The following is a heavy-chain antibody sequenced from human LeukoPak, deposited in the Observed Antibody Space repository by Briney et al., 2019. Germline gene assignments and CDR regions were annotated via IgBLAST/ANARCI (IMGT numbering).Heavy chain of an antibody. D-gene: IGHD4-17*01. CDR1: GGSIGSYC. J-gene: IGHJ3*02. CDR2: IYTSGST. CDR3: ARRHISVTSAFDI. V-gene: IGHV4-4*09. Sequence: PSETLSLTCTVSGGSIGSYCWSWIRQPPGKGLGWLGYIYTSGSTNYIPSLKSRVTISVDTSKNQFSLKLSSVTAADTAVYYCARRHISVTSAFDIWGHGTMVTVSS.